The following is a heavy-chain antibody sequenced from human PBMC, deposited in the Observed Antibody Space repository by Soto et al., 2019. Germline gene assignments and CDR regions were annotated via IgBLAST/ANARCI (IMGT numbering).Heavy chain of an antibody. CDR3: ASHETCAKFMRA. V-gene: IGHV4-59*01. Sequence: SETLSLTCTVSGDSIRSYYWSLIRQPPAKGLEWIGYIYYTGSTNYNPSLKSRVAISVDTSKNQFSLKLTSVTAADTAVYYCASHETCAKFMRAWGHGIXVTVFS. CDR2: IYYTGST. D-gene: IGHD3-16*01. CDR1: GDSIRSYY. J-gene: IGHJ4*03.